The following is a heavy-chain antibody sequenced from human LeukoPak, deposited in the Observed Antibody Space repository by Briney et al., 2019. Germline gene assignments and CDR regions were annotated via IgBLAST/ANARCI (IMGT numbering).Heavy chain of an antibody. CDR1: GGSISSSSYY. CDR3: ARLARKYQLQALAY. V-gene: IGHV4-39*01. Sequence: SETLSLTCTVSGGSISSSSYYWGWIRQPPGKGLEWIVSIYYSGSTYYNPSHKSRVTISVDTSKNQFSLKLSSVTAADTAVYYCARLARKYQLQALAYWGQGTLVTVSS. CDR2: IYYSGST. J-gene: IGHJ4*02. D-gene: IGHD2-2*01.